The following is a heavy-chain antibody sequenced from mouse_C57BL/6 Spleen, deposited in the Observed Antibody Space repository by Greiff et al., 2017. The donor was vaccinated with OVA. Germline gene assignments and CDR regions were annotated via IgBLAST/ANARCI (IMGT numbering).Heavy chain of an antibody. CDR3: TRNGLPPYAMDY. J-gene: IGHJ4*01. CDR2: IEPSDSYT. Sequence: VQLQQSGAELVKPGASVKLSCKASGYTFTSYWMQWVKQRPGQGLEWIGEIEPSDSYTNYNQKFKGKATLTVDTSSSTAYMQLSSLTSEDSAVYYCTRNGLPPYAMDYWGQGTSVTVSS. D-gene: IGHD2-2*01. CDR1: GYTFTSYW. V-gene: IGHV1-50*01.